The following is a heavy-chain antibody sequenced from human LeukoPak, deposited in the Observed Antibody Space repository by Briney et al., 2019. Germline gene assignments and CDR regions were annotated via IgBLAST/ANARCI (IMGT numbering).Heavy chain of an antibody. D-gene: IGHD3-3*01. J-gene: IGHJ4*02. V-gene: IGHV3-23*01. CDR1: GFSFSSYA. CDR3: AKASITIFGVVLSYDY. CDR2: ISGSGGST. Sequence: GSLRLSCAASGFSFSSYAMHWVRQAPGKGLEWVSAISGSGGSTYYADSVKGRFTISRDNPKNTLYLQMNSLRAEDTAVYYCAKASITIFGVVLSYDYWGQGTLVTVSS.